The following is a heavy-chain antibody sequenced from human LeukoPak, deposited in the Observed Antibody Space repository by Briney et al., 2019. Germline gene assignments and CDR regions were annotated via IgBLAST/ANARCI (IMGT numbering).Heavy chain of an antibody. CDR3: ARHLKGYCSSTSCYQGGWFDP. J-gene: IGHJ5*02. Sequence: SETLSLTCTVSGGSISSSSYYWGWIRQPPGKGLEWIGSIYYSGSTYSNPSLKSRVTTSVDTSKNQFSLKLSSVTAADTAVYYCARHLKGYCSSTSCYQGGWFDPWGQGTLVTVSS. D-gene: IGHD2-2*01. CDR2: IYYSGST. V-gene: IGHV4-39*01. CDR1: GGSISSSSYY.